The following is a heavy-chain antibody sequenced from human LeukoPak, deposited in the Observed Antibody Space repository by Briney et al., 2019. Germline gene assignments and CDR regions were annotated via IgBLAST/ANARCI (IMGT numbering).Heavy chain of an antibody. D-gene: IGHD3-10*01. CDR2: ISYDGRHK. CDR1: GFTFSSYA. Sequence: GGSLRLSCAASGFTFSSYAMHWVRQAPGKGLEGVAVISYDGRHKSYADYVKGRFTISRDNSKNTLYLQMNSLRAEDTAVYYCARTYYGLGNDIWGQGTTVTVFS. J-gene: IGHJ3*02. V-gene: IGHV3-30*04. CDR3: ARTYYGLGNDI.